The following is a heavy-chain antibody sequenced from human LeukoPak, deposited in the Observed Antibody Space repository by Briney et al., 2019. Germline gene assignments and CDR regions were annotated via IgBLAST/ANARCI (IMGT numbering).Heavy chain of an antibody. CDR2: IIPMFGRA. CDR1: GGTFSSYS. D-gene: IGHD1-14*01. CDR3: VRQKPGTYFDF. J-gene: IGHJ4*02. Sequence: ASVKDSCKSSGGTFSSYSINWVRQAPGQGLDWMGGIIPMFGRANYAQKVHGRVTLTADKSTSAGYMQLTSLRAEETAGCDLVRQKPGTYFDFWGQETQVTVSS. V-gene: IGHV1-69*06.